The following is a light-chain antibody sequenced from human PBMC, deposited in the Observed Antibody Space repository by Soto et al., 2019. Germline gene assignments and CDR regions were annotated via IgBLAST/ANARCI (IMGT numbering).Light chain of an antibody. CDR3: QQYDNLPLT. J-gene: IGKJ4*01. Sequence: DIQMTQSPSSLSASVGDRVTITCQASQDIRKYLNWFQQKPGKAPKLLIYGASSLETGVPSRFTGSGSATHFTFTITSLQPEDIATYYCQQYDNLPLTFGGGTKVEIK. V-gene: IGKV1-33*01. CDR2: GAS. CDR1: QDIRKY.